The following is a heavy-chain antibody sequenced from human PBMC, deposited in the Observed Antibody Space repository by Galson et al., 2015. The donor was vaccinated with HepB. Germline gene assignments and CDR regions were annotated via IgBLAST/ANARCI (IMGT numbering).Heavy chain of an antibody. D-gene: IGHD1-26*01. CDR1: GYTFTSYG. CDR2: ISSYNSHT. Sequence: SVKVSCKASGYTFTSYGISWVRQAPGQGLEWMGWISSYNSHTNDAQKLQGRVTVTTDTSTNTAYMELRSLRSDDTAVYFCARQDIVGTMLFDYWGQGTLVTVTS. CDR3: ARQDIVGTMLFDY. V-gene: IGHV1-18*04. J-gene: IGHJ4*02.